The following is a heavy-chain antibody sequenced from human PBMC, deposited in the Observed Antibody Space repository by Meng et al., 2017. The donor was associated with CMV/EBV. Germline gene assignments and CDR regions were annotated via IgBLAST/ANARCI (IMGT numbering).Heavy chain of an antibody. CDR2: IYYSGST. D-gene: IGHD3-3*01. V-gene: IGHV4-39*07. Sequence: SETLSLTCTVSGGSISSSSYNWGWIRQPPGKGLEWIGSIYYSGSTYYNPSLKSRVTISVDTSKNQFSLKLGSVTAADTAVYYCARGSRFLEWLLLGYFDYWGQGTLVTVSS. J-gene: IGHJ4*02. CDR3: ARGSRFLEWLLLGYFDY. CDR1: GGSISSSSYN.